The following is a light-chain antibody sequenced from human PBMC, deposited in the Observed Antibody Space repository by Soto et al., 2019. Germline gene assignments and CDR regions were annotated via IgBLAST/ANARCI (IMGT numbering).Light chain of an antibody. CDR3: QQHGTSPIT. J-gene: IGKJ5*01. CDR1: QTVIHNH. CDR2: GAS. V-gene: IGKV3-20*01. Sequence: EIVLTHSPDTLSLSPGEIATLSCRASQTVIHNHLAWHQQKPGQTPRLLVYGASSRATGIPDRFSGSGSGTDFTLTISRLEPEDFAVYYCQQHGTSPITFGHGTRLEIK.